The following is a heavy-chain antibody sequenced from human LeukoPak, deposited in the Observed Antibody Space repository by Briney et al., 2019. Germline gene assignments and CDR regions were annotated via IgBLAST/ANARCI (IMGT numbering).Heavy chain of an antibody. CDR3: AGGPYAYYYMDV. D-gene: IGHD2-2*01. J-gene: IGHJ6*03. Sequence: SETLSLTCTVSGGSISRYHWSWIRQPPGKGLEWIGYIFYSGSTAYNPSLKSRVTISVDTSKNQFSLKLTSVTAADTAVYYYAGGPYAYYYMDVWGKGTTVTISS. CDR1: GGSISRYH. V-gene: IGHV4-59*01. CDR2: IFYSGST.